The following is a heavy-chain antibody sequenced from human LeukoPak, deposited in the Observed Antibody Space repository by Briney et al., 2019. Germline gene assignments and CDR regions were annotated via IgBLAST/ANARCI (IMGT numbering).Heavy chain of an antibody. CDR1: GGTFSSYA. CDR2: IIPIFGTA. V-gene: IGHV1-69*13. J-gene: IGHJ4*02. Sequence: ASVKVSCKASGGTFSSYAISWVRQAPGQGLEWMGGIIPIFGTANYAQKFQGRVTITADESTSTAYMELSSLRAEDTAVYYCARDDIGGGIADYWGQGTLVTVSS. D-gene: IGHD6-13*01. CDR3: ARDDIGGGIADY.